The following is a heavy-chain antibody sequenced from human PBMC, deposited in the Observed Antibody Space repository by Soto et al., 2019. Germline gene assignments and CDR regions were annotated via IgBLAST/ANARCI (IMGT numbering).Heavy chain of an antibody. CDR3: ARQVVAYCSGVSRRSPKCTLFPP. D-gene: IGHD2-15*01. J-gene: IGHJ5*02. CDR2: IYYSGST. CDR1: GGSISTSRYY. V-gene: IGHV4-39*01. Sequence: SEELSHTCTVSGGSISTSRYYWGWIRHPQGKGLEWIGSIYYSGSTYYNPSLKSRVTISVDTSKNQFSLKLSSVTAADTAVYYCARQVVAYCSGVSRRSPKCTLFPPWGQ.